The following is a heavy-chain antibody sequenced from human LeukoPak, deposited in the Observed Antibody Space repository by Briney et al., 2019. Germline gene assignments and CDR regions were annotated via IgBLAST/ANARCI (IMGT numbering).Heavy chain of an antibody. CDR2: IYPGDSDT. CDR1: GYSFTTYW. D-gene: IGHD6-19*01. V-gene: IGHV5-51*01. Sequence: GESLKISCKGSGYSFTTYWIGWVRQMPGKGLESMGIIYPGDSDTKYSPSFQGQVTISADKSISTVYLQWNSLKASDTAMYCARLQTGSGWWEGFDSWGQGTLVTVSS. CDR3: ARLQTGSGWWEGFDS. J-gene: IGHJ4*02.